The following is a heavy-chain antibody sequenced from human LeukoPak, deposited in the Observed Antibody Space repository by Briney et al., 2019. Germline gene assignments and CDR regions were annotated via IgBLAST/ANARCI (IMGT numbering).Heavy chain of an antibody. D-gene: IGHD2-15*01. V-gene: IGHV3-43*02. CDR3: AKDSGWQLLRAEYFQH. CDR2: ISAHGRDT. Sequence: GGSLRLSCAASGFTFANYAIHWVRQAPGKGLEWVSLISAHGRDTYYADSVKGRFTISRDNSKNTLYLQMRSLRTEDTALYYCAKDSGWQLLRAEYFQHWGQGALVTVSS. CDR1: GFTFANYA. J-gene: IGHJ1*01.